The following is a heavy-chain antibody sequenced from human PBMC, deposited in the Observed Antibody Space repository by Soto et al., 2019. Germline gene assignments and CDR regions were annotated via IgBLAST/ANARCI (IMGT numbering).Heavy chain of an antibody. Sequence: GGSLRLSCAASGFTISSHWMHWVRQAPGKGLVWVSRVNSDGSSTSYADSVKGRFTISRDNGKNSLFLQMNSLRDEDTAVYYCARVVVVIPPGYYYAMDVWGQGTTVTVSS. J-gene: IGHJ6*02. CDR3: ARVVVVIPPGYYYAMDV. CDR2: VNSDGSST. D-gene: IGHD3-22*01. V-gene: IGHV3-74*01. CDR1: GFTISSHW.